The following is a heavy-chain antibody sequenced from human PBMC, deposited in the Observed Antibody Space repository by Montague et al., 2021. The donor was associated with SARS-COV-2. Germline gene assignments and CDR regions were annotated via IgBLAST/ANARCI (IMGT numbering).Heavy chain of an antibody. CDR1: GGSINGYY. V-gene: IGHV4-39*01. D-gene: IGHD4-17*01. Sequence: SETLSLTCTVSGGSINGYYWGWIRQPPGKGLEWIASIFYTGTIYYNPSLKSRVTTSLDTSKSQFSLDLTSVTAADTAVYFCARHPTTVTTFHWGQGSLVTVSS. CDR3: ARHPTTVTTFH. J-gene: IGHJ4*02. CDR2: IFYTGTI.